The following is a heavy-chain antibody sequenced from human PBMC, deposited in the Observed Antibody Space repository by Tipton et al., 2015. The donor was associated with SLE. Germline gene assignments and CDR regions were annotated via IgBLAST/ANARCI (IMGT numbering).Heavy chain of an antibody. V-gene: IGHV4-39*07. J-gene: IGHJ2*01. Sequence: TLSLTCPVSGGSISSNNHWWGWVRQPQGKGLEWIGIIFYSGDTHSNPSLRSRLTMSVDTSKNQFSLKLSSVTAADTAVYYCARQVGLGRWYSDLWGRGTLVTVSS. CDR1: GGSISSNNHW. CDR2: IFYSGDT. CDR3: ARQVGLGRWYSDL. D-gene: IGHD1-26*01.